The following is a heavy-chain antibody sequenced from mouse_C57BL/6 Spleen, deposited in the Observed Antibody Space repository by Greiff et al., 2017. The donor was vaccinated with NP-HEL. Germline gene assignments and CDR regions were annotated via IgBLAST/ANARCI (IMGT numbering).Heavy chain of an antibody. D-gene: IGHD2-3*01. J-gene: IGHJ4*01. V-gene: IGHV5-4*01. Sequence: EVQLVESGGGLVKPGGSLKLSCAASGFTFSSYAMSWVRQTPEKRLEWVATISDGGSYTYYPDNVKGRFTISRDNAKNNLYLQMSHLKSEDTAMYYCARDRGGGYYVEYYAMDYWGQGTSVTVSS. CDR3: ARDRGGGYYVEYYAMDY. CDR2: ISDGGSYT. CDR1: GFTFSSYA.